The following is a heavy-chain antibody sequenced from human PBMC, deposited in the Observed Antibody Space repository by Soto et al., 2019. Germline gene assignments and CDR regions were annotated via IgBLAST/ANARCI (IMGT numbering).Heavy chain of an antibody. Sequence: ASVKVSSKASGYTFTSYGISWVRQAPGQGLEWMGWISAYNGNTNYAQKLQGRVTMTTDTSTSTAYMELRSLRSDDTAVYYCARPGYSSSWYYVDYWGQGTLVTVSS. J-gene: IGHJ4*02. D-gene: IGHD6-13*01. CDR3: ARPGYSSSWYYVDY. CDR2: ISAYNGNT. CDR1: GYTFTSYG. V-gene: IGHV1-18*01.